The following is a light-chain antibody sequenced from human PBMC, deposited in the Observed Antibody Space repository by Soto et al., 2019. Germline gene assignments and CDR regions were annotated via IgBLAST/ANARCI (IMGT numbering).Light chain of an antibody. CDR3: QQLNSYPPGT. CDR2: AAS. CDR1: QGISSY. J-gene: IGKJ5*01. Sequence: IQLTQSPSSLSASVGDRVTITCRASQGISSYLAWYQQKPGKAPKLLIYAASTLQSGVPSRFSGSGSGTDFTLNLSSLQPEDFATDYCQQLNSYPPGTFGQGKRLEIK. V-gene: IGKV1-9*01.